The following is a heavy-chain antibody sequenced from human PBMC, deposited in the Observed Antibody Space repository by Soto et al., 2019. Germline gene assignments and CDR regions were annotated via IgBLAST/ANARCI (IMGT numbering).Heavy chain of an antibody. D-gene: IGHD5-12*01. V-gene: IGHV3-23*01. CDR2: ISGSGGST. J-gene: IGHJ4*02. CDR1: GFTFSSYA. CDR3: ASLLTENIVATIMNY. Sequence: GGSLRLSCAASGFTFSSYAMSWVRRAPGKGLEWVSAISGSGGSTYYADSVKCRFTISRDNSKNTLYLQMKSLRAEDTAVYYCASLLTENIVATIMNYWCQGTLVTVSS.